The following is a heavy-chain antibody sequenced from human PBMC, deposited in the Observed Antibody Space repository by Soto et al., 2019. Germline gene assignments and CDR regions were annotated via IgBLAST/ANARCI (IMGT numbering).Heavy chain of an antibody. J-gene: IGHJ5*02. CDR2: IYHSGST. D-gene: IGHD3-16*01. V-gene: IGHV4-30-2*01. CDR3: ARDKIASPRGNWFDP. CDR1: GGSISSGGYS. Sequence: QLQLQESGSGLVKPSQTLSLTCAVSGGSISSGGYSWSWIRQPPGKGLEWIGYIYHSGSTYYNTSLKSRVSISVDRSKNQFSLKLSSVTAADTAVYYCARDKIASPRGNWFDPWGQGTLVTVSS.